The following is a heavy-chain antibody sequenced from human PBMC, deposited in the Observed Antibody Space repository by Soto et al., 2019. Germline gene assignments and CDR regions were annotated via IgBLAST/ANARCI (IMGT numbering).Heavy chain of an antibody. CDR2: IYSGGST. CDR1: GFTVSSNY. CDR3: ARDGPPMIVVVKYYYYGMDV. J-gene: IGHJ6*02. D-gene: IGHD3-22*01. V-gene: IGHV3-66*03. Sequence: EVQLVESGGGLIQPGGSLRLSCAASGFTVSSNYMSWVRQAPGKGLEWVSVIYSGGSTYYADSVKGRFTISRDNSKNTLYLQMNSLRAEDTAVYYCARDGPPMIVVVKYYYYGMDVWGQGTTVTVSS.